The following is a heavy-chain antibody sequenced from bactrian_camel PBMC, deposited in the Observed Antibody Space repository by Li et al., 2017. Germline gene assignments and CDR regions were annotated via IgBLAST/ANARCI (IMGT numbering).Heavy chain of an antibody. CDR1: GYTYGGYC. J-gene: IGHJ4*01. D-gene: IGHD2*01. Sequence: HVQLVESGGGSVQAGGSLRLSCAASGYTYGGYCMGWFRKGAGKERERVAAIASDGRTSYADSVKGRFTISRDNAKNTLYLQMDSLKPEDTAIYYCASRRGGRWCSRLQWEYNYWGQGTQVTVS. CDR3: ASRRGGRWCSRLQWEYNY. CDR2: IASDGRT. V-gene: IGHV3S55*01.